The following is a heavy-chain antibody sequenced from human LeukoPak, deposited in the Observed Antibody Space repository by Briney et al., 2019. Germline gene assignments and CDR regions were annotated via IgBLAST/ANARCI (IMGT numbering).Heavy chain of an antibody. V-gene: IGHV3-66*01. D-gene: IGHD3-10*01. CDR3: ARDYYGSLGWFDP. CDR1: GFTVSSNY. Sequence: SGGSLRLSCAASGFTVSSNYMSWVRQAPGKGLEWVSVIYSGGSTYYADSVKGRFTISRDNSKNTLSLQMNSLRAEDTAVYYCARDYYGSLGWFDPWGQGTLVTVSS. J-gene: IGHJ5*02. CDR2: IYSGGST.